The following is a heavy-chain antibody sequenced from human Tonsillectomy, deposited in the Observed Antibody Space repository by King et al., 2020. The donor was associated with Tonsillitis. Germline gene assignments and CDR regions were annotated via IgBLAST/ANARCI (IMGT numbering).Heavy chain of an antibody. D-gene: IGHD3-22*01. Sequence: QLQESGPGLVKPSETLSLTCAVSGYSISSGYYWGWIRQPPGKGLEWIGSAYYNGTTHYNPSLKSRVTISVDTSKNQFSLKLTSVTAADPAVYYCAKANYYDRSGFQPPFDPWGQGTLVTVSS. CDR1: GYSISSGYY. V-gene: IGHV4-38-2*01. J-gene: IGHJ5*02. CDR2: AYYNGTT. CDR3: AKANYYDRSGFQPPFDP.